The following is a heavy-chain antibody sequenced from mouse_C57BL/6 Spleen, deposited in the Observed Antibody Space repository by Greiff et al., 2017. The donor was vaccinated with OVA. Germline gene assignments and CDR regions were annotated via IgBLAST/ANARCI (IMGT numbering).Heavy chain of an antibody. CDR3: AIGTTVVAQDYFDY. V-gene: IGHV1-7*01. CDR2: INPSSGFT. D-gene: IGHD1-1*01. CDR1: GYTFTGYS. J-gene: IGHJ2*01. Sequence: VQLQQSGAELVKPGASVKLSCKASGYTFTGYSMHWVQQRPGQGLEWIGYINPSSGFTKYNQKFKVKATLTADKSSSTAYMQLSSLTYEDSAVYSCAIGTTVVAQDYFDYWGQGTTLTVSS.